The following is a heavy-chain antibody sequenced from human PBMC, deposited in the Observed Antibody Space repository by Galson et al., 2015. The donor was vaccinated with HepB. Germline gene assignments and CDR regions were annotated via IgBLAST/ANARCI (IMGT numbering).Heavy chain of an antibody. J-gene: IGHJ4*02. CDR1: GYTFTHHT. D-gene: IGHD1-26*01. CDR3: ARRVGTSCRLDY. V-gene: IGHV1-18*01. Sequence: SVKVSCKASGYTFTHHTFAWVRQAPGQGLEWIGWISTYNGNTNYGDRLHGRLTMSTDTSTSTAYLYLRDLRSDDTAVYYCARRVGTSCRLDYWGQGALLVVSS. CDR2: ISTYNGNT.